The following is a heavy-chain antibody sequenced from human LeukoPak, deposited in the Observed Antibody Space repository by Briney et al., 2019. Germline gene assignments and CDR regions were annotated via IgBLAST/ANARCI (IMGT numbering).Heavy chain of an antibody. CDR3: ARLVGCGTTNSYSPDNWFDP. D-gene: IGHD2-2*01. Sequence: VASVKVSCKASGYAFTSYDINWVRQATGQGLEWMGWINPNSGSTDSAQKFQGRVTMTANKSISTPYMELNNLRSEDTAVYYCARLVGCGTTNSYSPDNWFDPWGQGTLVTVSS. J-gene: IGHJ5*02. V-gene: IGHV1-8*01. CDR2: INPNSGST. CDR1: GYAFTSYD.